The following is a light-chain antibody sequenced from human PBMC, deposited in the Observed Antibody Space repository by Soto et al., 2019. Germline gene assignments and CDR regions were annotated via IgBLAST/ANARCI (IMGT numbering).Light chain of an antibody. CDR1: QGSSRY. Sequence: DIQLTQSPSFLSASVGDRVTITCLASQGSSRYLAWYQQKTGKAPKLLIYAASTLQSGVPSRFSGSGSGTEFTLTSSSLHPADFATYYCQQLNSYPLTCGGGTKVEIK. J-gene: IGKJ4*01. V-gene: IGKV1-9*01. CDR2: AAS. CDR3: QQLNSYPLT.